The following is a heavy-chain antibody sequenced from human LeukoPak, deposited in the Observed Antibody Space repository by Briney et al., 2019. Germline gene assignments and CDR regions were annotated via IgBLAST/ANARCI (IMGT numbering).Heavy chain of an antibody. CDR2: IGSSSSTI. CDR1: GFTFSSYA. D-gene: IGHD3-16*01. J-gene: IGHJ4*02. CDR3: ASMLAPGLRSDFDY. Sequence: PGGSLRLSCAASGFTFSSYAMSWVRQAPGKGLEWVSYIGSSSSTIYYADSVKGRFTISRDNAKNSLYLQMNSLRAEDTAVYYCASMLAPGLRSDFDYWGQGTLVTVSS. V-gene: IGHV3-48*01.